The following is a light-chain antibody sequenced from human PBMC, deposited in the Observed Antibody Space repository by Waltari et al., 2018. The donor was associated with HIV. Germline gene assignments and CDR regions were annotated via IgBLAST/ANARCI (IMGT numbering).Light chain of an antibody. CDR1: QGISSY. V-gene: IGKV1-8*01. J-gene: IGKJ1*01. Sequence: AVRMTQSPSTFSASTGDIVTITCRASQGISSYLAWYQQKPGTAPKLLIYAASILQSGVPSPFSASGSGTNFTPTINCLQSEDLATYYCQQYYNCPRTFGQGTKVEL. CDR3: QQYYNCPRT. CDR2: AAS.